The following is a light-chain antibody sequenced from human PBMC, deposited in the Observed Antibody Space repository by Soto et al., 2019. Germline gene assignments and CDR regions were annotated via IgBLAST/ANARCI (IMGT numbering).Light chain of an antibody. CDR3: QQYDNLHL. V-gene: IGKV1-33*01. CDR2: DAS. Sequence: DIQMTQSPSSLSASVGDRVTITCQASQDIRNHLNWYQQKPGKAPKLLIYDASNLETGVPSRFSGRGSGTDFTYTISILQPEDMAAYYCQQYDNLHLFGQGTRLEIK. J-gene: IGKJ5*01. CDR1: QDIRNH.